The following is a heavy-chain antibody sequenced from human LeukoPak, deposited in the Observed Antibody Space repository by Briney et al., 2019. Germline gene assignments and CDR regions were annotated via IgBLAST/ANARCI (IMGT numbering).Heavy chain of an antibody. D-gene: IGHD3-10*01. J-gene: IGHJ4*02. CDR2: ISDSGGTT. CDR3: AKDYFASGSYFDH. V-gene: IGHV3-23*01. CDR1: GFTFSKYA. Sequence: PGGSLRLSCAASGFTFSKYAMTYVRQAPGKGLEWVSTISDSGGTTYYTDSVKDRFTISRDNSKNTLYLQMNSLRAEDTAVYYCAKDYFASGSYFDHWGQGTLVTVSS.